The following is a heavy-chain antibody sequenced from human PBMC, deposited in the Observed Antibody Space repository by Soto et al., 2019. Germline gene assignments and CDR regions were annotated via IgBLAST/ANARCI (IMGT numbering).Heavy chain of an antibody. CDR2: IYYSGST. Sequence: PSETLSLTCTVSGGSISSSSYYWGWIRQPPGKGLEWIGSIYYSGSTYYNPSLKSRVTISVDTSKNQFSLKLSSVTAADTAVYYCAREVHTMVRGVIIPTLPYWRQGTLVTVSS. J-gene: IGHJ4*02. CDR3: AREVHTMVRGVIIPTLPY. CDR1: GGSISSSSYY. V-gene: IGHV4-39*02. D-gene: IGHD3-10*01.